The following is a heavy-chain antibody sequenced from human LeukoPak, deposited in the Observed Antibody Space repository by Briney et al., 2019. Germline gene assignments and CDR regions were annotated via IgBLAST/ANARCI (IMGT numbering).Heavy chain of an antibody. CDR3: AKEARYSYGPSDAFDI. V-gene: IGHV3-48*01. CDR2: ISSSSSTT. Sequence: PGGSLRLSCAASGFTFSTYSMNWVRQAPGKGLEWVSYISSSSSTTYYADSVKGRFTISRDNSKNTLYLQMNSLRAEDTAVYYCAKEARYSYGPSDAFDIWGQGTMVTVSS. CDR1: GFTFSTYS. J-gene: IGHJ3*02. D-gene: IGHD5-18*01.